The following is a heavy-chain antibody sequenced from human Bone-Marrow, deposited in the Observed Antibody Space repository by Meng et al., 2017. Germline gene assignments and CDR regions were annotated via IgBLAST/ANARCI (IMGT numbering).Heavy chain of an antibody. CDR1: GFTFSNYW. Sequence: EVQLVESGGGLVQPGGSLRLSCAASGFTFSNYWMHWVRQAPGKGLVWVSRINSDGSTTTYADSVKGRFTISRDNGKNTLHLQMNSLRAEDTAVYYCARLRYTSGWYGDYWGQGTLVTVSS. D-gene: IGHD6-19*01. CDR3: ARLRYTSGWYGDY. J-gene: IGHJ4*02. V-gene: IGHV3-74*01. CDR2: INSDGSTT.